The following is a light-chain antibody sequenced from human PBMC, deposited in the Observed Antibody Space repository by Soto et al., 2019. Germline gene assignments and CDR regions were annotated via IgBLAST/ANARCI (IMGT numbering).Light chain of an antibody. CDR3: QQYNNWPHT. CDR1: QGISSY. CDR2: AAS. V-gene: IGKV1-8*01. Sequence: AIRMTQSPSSLSASTGDRVTITCRASQGISSYLAWYQQKPGKAPKLLIYAASTLQSGVPSRFSGSGSGTDFTLTISCLQSEDFATYYCQQYNNWPHTFGGGTKVEI. J-gene: IGKJ4*01.